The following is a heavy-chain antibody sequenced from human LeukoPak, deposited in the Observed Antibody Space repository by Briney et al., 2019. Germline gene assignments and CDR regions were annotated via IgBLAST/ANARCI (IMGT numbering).Heavy chain of an antibody. CDR1: GHSFTTYG. Sequence: ASVKVSCKTSGHSFTTYGITWVRQAPGQGLEWMGWISAHNGHTNYAQNLQGRVTMTTDTSTNTAYMELRSLRSDDTALYYCARWWYYDSGDYFRFFDYWGRGTLVTVSS. V-gene: IGHV1-18*01. CDR2: ISAHNGHT. CDR3: ARWWYYDSGDYFRFFDY. J-gene: IGHJ4*02. D-gene: IGHD3-22*01.